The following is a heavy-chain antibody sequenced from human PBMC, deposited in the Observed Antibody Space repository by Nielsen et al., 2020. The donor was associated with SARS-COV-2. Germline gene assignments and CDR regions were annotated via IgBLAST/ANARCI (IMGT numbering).Heavy chain of an antibody. CDR2: ISSSGSTI. J-gene: IGHJ6*02. CDR3: ASQQLVGGMDV. D-gene: IGHD6-13*01. V-gene: IGHV3-48*03. Sequence: GESLKISCAASGFTFSSYAFYWVRQAPGKGLEWVSYISSSGSTIYYADSVKGRFTISRDNAKNSLYLQMNSLRAEDTAVYYCASQQLVGGMDVWGQGTTVTVSS. CDR1: GFTFSSYA.